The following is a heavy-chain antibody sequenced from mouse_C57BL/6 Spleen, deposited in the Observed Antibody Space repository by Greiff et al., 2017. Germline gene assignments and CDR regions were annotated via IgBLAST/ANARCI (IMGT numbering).Heavy chain of an antibody. CDR1: GYAFSSYW. J-gene: IGHJ2*01. CDR2: IYPGDGDT. D-gene: IGHD1-1*01. Sequence: QVQLQQSGAELVKPGASVKISCKASGYAFSSYWMNWVKQRPGKGLEWIGQIYPGDGDTNYNGKFKGKATLTADKSSSTAYMQLSSLTSEDSAVYFCARDYGSSPYFDYWGQGTTLTGSS. CDR3: ARDYGSSPYFDY. V-gene: IGHV1-80*01.